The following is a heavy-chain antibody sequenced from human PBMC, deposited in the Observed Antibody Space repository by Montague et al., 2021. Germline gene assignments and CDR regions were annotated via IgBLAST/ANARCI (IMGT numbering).Heavy chain of an antibody. D-gene: IGHD4-11*01. J-gene: IGHJ4*02. CDR2: IFPGDSET. V-gene: IGHV5-51*01. CDR1: GYRFSNFW. CDR3: ARQGTVIDSPDF. Sequence: QSGAEVKKPGESLTTSCKGSGYRFSNFWIAWVRQTPVKGLELMGIIFPGDSETRYSPSFQGQVTMSADKSITTAFLQWTSLKASDTAMYYCARQGTVIDSPDFWGQGSQVTVS.